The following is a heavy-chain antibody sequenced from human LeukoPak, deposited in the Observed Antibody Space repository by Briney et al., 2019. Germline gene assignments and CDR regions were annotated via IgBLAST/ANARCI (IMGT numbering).Heavy chain of an antibody. CDR2: IYYTGST. CDR3: ARERTSVGSNYFDY. J-gene: IGHJ4*02. Sequence: SETLSLTCTVSGGSISTYYWSWIRQPPGKGLEWIGFIYYTGSTNYNPSLKSRVTISVDTSKNQFSLKLSSVTAADTAVYYCARERTSVGSNYFDYWGQGTLVTVSS. V-gene: IGHV4-59*01. CDR1: GGSISTYY. D-gene: IGHD6-13*01.